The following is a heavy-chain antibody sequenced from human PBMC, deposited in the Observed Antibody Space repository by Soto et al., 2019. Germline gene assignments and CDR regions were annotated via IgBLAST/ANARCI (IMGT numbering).Heavy chain of an antibody. CDR2: IYYSGST. Sequence: QLQLQESGPGLVKPSETLSLTCTVSGGSISSSSYYWGWIRQPPGKGLEWIGSIYYSGSTYYNPSPQSRVTISVATSKNQFSLKLSSVTAADTAVYYCARHQSHSSSYVDPWGQGTLVTVSS. D-gene: IGHD6-13*01. CDR1: GGSISSSSYY. J-gene: IGHJ5*02. CDR3: ARHQSHSSSYVDP. V-gene: IGHV4-39*01.